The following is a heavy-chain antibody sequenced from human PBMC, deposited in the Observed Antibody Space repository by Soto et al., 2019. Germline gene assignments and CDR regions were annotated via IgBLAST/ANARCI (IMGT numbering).Heavy chain of an antibody. CDR2: ISGSGGST. Sequence: LRLSCAASGFTFSSYAMSWVRQAPGKGLEWVSAISGSGGSTYYADSVKGRFTISRDNSKNTLYLQMNSLRAEDTAVYYCAKVRLGYNWNYAGYYFDYWGQGTLVTVSS. V-gene: IGHV3-23*01. CDR1: GFTFSSYA. J-gene: IGHJ4*02. CDR3: AKVRLGYNWNYAGYYFDY. D-gene: IGHD1-7*01.